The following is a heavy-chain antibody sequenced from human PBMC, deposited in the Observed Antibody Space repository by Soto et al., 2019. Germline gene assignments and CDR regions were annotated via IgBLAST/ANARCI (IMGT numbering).Heavy chain of an antibody. Sequence: SETLSLTCTVSGGSISSSSYYWGWIRQPPGKGLEWIGSIYYSGSTYYNPSLKSRVTISVDTSKNQFSLKLSSVTAADTAVYYCARPAQPGSDKWRRGKYYFDYWGQGTLVTVSS. D-gene: IGHD3-10*01. V-gene: IGHV4-39*01. J-gene: IGHJ4*02. CDR3: ARPAQPGSDKWRRGKYYFDY. CDR2: IYYSGST. CDR1: GGSISSSSYY.